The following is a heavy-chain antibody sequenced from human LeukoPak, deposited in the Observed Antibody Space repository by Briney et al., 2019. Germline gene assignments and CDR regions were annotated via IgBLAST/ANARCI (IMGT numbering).Heavy chain of an antibody. Sequence: GGSLRLSCAASGFTFSSYSMNWVRQATGKGLEWVSLISGDGGSTYYADSVKGRFTISRDNSKNSLYLQKNSLRTEDTALYYCAKDNHMPHYDFCSGYYPGVYYYYYMDVWGKGTTVTVS. D-gene: IGHD3-3*01. CDR1: GFTFSSYS. CDR2: ISGDGGST. V-gene: IGHV3-43*02. J-gene: IGHJ6*03. CDR3: AKDNHMPHYDFCSGYYPGVYYYYYMDV.